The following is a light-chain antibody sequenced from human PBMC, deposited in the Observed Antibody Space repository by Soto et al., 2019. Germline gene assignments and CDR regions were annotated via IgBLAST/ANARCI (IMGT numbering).Light chain of an antibody. Sequence: QSALTQPASVSGSTGQSITISCTGTSSDVGGYNYVSWYQQHPGKAPKLMIYEVSNRPSGVSNRFSGSKSGNTASLTISGLQAEDEADYYCSSYTSSSTPHYVFGTGTKLTVL. J-gene: IGLJ1*01. CDR1: SSDVGGYNY. CDR3: SSYTSSSTPHYV. CDR2: EVS. V-gene: IGLV2-14*01.